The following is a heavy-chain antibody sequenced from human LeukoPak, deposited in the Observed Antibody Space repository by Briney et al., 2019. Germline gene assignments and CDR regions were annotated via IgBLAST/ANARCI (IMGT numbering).Heavy chain of an antibody. CDR3: ARERTTVVTLDYYYGMDV. CDR2: INPNSGGT. Sequence: ASVKVSCKASGYSFTGYYIHWVRQAPGQGLEWMGWINPNSGGTKYAQKFQGRLTMTRDTSISTANMELSRLRSDDTAVYYCARERTTVVTLDYYYGMDVWGQGTTVTISS. D-gene: IGHD4-23*01. J-gene: IGHJ6*02. V-gene: IGHV1-2*02. CDR1: GYSFTGYY.